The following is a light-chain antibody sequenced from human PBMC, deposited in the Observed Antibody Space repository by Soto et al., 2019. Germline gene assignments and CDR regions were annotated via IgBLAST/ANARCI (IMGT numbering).Light chain of an antibody. CDR1: QTGDSRY. J-gene: IGKJ1*01. CDR3: QQYDSTVWT. Sequence: EIVLTQSPGTLSLSPGETATLSCRASQTGDSRYLAWYQQKRGQAPRLLIYAASSRATGVPDRFSGSGSGTDFTLTIRRMETEDFAVYYCQQYDSTVWTFGQGTKVDIK. CDR2: AAS. V-gene: IGKV3-20*01.